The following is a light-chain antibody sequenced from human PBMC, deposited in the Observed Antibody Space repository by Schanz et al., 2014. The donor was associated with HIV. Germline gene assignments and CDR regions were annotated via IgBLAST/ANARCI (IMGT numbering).Light chain of an antibody. CDR3: QQYNNWPQT. CDR1: QSVSSSY. J-gene: IGKJ1*01. CDR2: GAS. Sequence: EIVVTQSPGTVSLSPGERATLSCRASQSVSSSYLAWYQQKPGQAPRLLIYGASSRATGIPDRFSGSGSGTDFTLTISRLEPEDFAIYHCQQYNNWPQTFGQGTKVEVK. V-gene: IGKV3-20*01.